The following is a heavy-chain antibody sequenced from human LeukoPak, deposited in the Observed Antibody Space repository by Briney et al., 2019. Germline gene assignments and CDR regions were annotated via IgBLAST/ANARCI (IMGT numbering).Heavy chain of an antibody. J-gene: IGHJ4*02. V-gene: IGHV3-23*01. CDR3: VRDFHCGGGSCPLFDY. Sequence: GGSPRLSCAASGFTFSTYAMSWVRQAPGKGLEWVSGITQNGGGTYCADSVKGRFTISRDNPENTLYLHMNSLRADDSAVYYCVRDFHCGGGSCPLFDYWGQGTLVTVSS. CDR1: GFTFSTYA. D-gene: IGHD2-15*01. CDR2: ITQNGGGT.